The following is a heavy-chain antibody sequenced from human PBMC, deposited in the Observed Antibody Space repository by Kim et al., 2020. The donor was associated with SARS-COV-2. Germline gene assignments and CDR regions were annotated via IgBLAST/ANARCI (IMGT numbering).Heavy chain of an antibody. Sequence: SETLSLTCTVSGGSISSYYWSWIRQPPGKGLEWIGYIYYSGSTNYNPSLKSRVTISVDTSKNQFSLKLSSVTAADTAVYYCARRIGYCSSTSCSRGYYYYMDVWGKGTTVTVSS. CDR1: GGSISSYY. J-gene: IGHJ6*03. V-gene: IGHV4-59*08. D-gene: IGHD2-2*01. CDR3: ARRIGYCSSTSCSRGYYYYMDV. CDR2: IYYSGST.